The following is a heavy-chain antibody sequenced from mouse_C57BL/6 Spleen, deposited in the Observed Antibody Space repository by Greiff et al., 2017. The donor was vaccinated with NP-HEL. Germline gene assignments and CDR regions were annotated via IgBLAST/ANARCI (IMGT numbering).Heavy chain of an antibody. D-gene: IGHD2-1*01. V-gene: IGHV5-16*01. CDR2: INYDGSST. J-gene: IGHJ1*03. Sequence: EVKLVESEGGLVQPGSSMKLSCTASGFTFSDYYMAWVRQVPEKGLEWVANINYDGSSTYYLDSLKSRFIISRDNAKNILYLQMSSLKSEDTATYYCARDGNSRYWYFDVWGTGTTVTVSS. CDR3: ARDGNSRYWYFDV. CDR1: GFTFSDYY.